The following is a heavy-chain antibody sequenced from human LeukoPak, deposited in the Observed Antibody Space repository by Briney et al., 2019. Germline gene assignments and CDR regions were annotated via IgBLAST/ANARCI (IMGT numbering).Heavy chain of an antibody. Sequence: GGSLRLFCGACGFTFSRYWMTWVRQAPGKGLEWVANINEDGRKKNYVDSVKGRFTISRDNTDNSLYLQMNSLRAEDTAVYYCARDTYGDGDYWGQGTLVTVSS. CDR3: ARDTYGDGDY. D-gene: IGHD4-17*01. CDR1: GFTFSRYW. J-gene: IGHJ4*02. V-gene: IGHV3-7*01. CDR2: INEDGRKK.